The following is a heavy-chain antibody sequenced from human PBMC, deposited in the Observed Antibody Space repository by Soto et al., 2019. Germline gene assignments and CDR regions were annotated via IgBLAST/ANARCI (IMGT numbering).Heavy chain of an antibody. V-gene: IGHV1-18*01. CDR2: ISAYNGNT. J-gene: IGHJ4*02. D-gene: IGHD3-3*01. Sequence: ASVKVSCKASGYTFTSYGISWVRQAPGQGLEWMGWISAYNGNTNYAQKLQGRVTMTTDTSTSTAYMELRSLRSDDTAVYYCARSGPYDFWSGYPFCYFDYWGQGTLVTVSS. CDR3: ARSGPYDFWSGYPFCYFDY. CDR1: GYTFTSYG.